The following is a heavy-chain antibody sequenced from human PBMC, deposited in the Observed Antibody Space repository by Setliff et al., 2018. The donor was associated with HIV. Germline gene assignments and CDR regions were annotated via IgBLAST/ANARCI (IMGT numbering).Heavy chain of an antibody. CDR2: VIPIFGTA. J-gene: IGHJ3*02. D-gene: IGHD3-22*01. Sequence: GASVKVSCKASGYTFRNYAVHWVRQAPGQRLEWMGRVIPIFGTANYAQKFQGRVTITADKSTSTAYMEVRSLRSEDTALYYCAILYYYDSSGYSRSYDAFDIWGQGTMVTVS. CDR3: AILYYYDSSGYSRSYDAFDI. V-gene: IGHV1-69*06. CDR1: GYTFRNYA.